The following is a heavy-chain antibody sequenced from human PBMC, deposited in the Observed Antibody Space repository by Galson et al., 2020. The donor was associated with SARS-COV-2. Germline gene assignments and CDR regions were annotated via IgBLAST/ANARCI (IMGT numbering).Heavy chain of an antibody. J-gene: IGHJ6*03. Sequence: GGSLRLSCAASGFTFSSYSMNWVRQAPGKGLEWVSSISSSSYIYYADSVKGRFTISRDNAKNSLYLQMNSLRAEDTAVYYCARDPHGNVVPAAPYYYYYMDVWGKGTTVTVSS. CDR1: GFTFSSYS. V-gene: IGHV3-21*01. CDR2: ISSSSYI. CDR3: ARDPHGNVVPAAPYYYYYMDV. D-gene: IGHD2-2*01.